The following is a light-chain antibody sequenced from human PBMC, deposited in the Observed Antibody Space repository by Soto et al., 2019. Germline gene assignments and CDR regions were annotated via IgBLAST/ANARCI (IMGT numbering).Light chain of an antibody. CDR3: QQSYSSPLT. CDR1: QTITKY. Sequence: DIQMTQSPSSLSASVGDRVTITCRASQTITKYLNWYQQRPGKAPKLLIFAASSLQSGVPSRFSGSGSGSDFTLTIIGMQPDDFAAYYCQQSYSSPLTFGGGTKVEIK. CDR2: AAS. J-gene: IGKJ4*01. V-gene: IGKV1-39*01.